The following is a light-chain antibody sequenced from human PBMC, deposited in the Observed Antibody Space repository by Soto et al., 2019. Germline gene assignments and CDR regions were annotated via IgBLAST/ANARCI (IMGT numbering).Light chain of an antibody. CDR1: KIGSKP. CDR3: QLCDSSSDHLSV. Sequence: SYQLSQAPRVSVARGQTSRITCGGNKIGSKPVHWYQQKPGQAPVLVVYDDSDRPSGIPERFSGSNSGNTATLTIRRVEAGDDAEYYCQLCDSSSDHLSVFGTGTKVTVL. CDR2: DDS. V-gene: IGLV3-21*02. J-gene: IGLJ1*01.